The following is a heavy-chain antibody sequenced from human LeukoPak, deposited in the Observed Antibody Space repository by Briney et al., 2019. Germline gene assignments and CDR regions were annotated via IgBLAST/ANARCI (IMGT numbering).Heavy chain of an antibody. J-gene: IGHJ4*02. CDR3: AKDQTTVTPVYYFDY. Sequence: PGGSLRLSCAASGFTFSGYGMHWVRQAPGKGLEWVAVISYDGSNKYYADSVKGRFTISRDNSKNTLYLQMNSLRAEDTAVYYCAKDQTTVTPVYYFDYWGQGTLVTVSS. V-gene: IGHV3-30*18. CDR2: ISYDGSNK. D-gene: IGHD4-17*01. CDR1: GFTFSGYG.